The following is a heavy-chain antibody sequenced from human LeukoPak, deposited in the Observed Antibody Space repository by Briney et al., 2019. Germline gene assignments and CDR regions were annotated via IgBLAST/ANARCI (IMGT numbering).Heavy chain of an antibody. Sequence: SETLSLTCTVSGGSINSYYWGWVRQPAGKGLEWIGRIYTTGTTNYSPSLKSRLTMSLDKSKKQSFLKLRSVTAADTAVYYCGRQGYTASYYFVDYWSQGTLVTVSS. D-gene: IGHD3-10*01. CDR3: GRQGYTASYYFVDY. V-gene: IGHV4-4*07. CDR2: IYTTGTT. CDR1: GGSINSYY. J-gene: IGHJ4*02.